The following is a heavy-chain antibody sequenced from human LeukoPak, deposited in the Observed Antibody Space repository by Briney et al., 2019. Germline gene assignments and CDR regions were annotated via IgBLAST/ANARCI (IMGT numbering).Heavy chain of an antibody. CDR1: GFTFSNYA. CDR3: ARYGLVATSVLCFQY. D-gene: IGHD6-19*01. J-gene: IGHJ1*01. CDR2: ISGGGEST. V-gene: IGHV3-23*01. Sequence: TGGSLRLSCAASGFTFSNYAMNWVRQAPGKGLEWVSAISGGGESTYNADSVKGRFFISRDNSKNTLYLQMNSLRAEDTAVYYCARYGLVATSVLCFQYWGQGTLVTVSS.